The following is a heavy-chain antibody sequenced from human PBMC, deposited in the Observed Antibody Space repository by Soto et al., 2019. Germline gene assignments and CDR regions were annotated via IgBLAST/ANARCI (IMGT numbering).Heavy chain of an antibody. CDR1: GHTFTSYY. V-gene: IGHV1-46*01. CDR3: ARERCSSTSCYPDLWFAP. CDR2: INPSGGST. Sequence: ASVKVSCKASGHTFTSYYMHWVRQAPGQGLEWMGIINPSGGSTSYAQKFQGRVTMTRDTSTSTVYMELSSLRSEDTAVYYCARERCSSTSCYPDLWFAPWGQGTLVTVSS. J-gene: IGHJ5*02. D-gene: IGHD2-2*01.